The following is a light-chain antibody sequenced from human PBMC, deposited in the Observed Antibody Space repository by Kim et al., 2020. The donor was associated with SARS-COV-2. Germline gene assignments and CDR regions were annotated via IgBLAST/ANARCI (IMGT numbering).Light chain of an antibody. CDR1: SGSIASNY. CDR2: EDN. J-gene: IGLJ2*01. V-gene: IGLV6-57*03. CDR3: QSYNRDNVI. Sequence: GKTVTIACTRSSGSIASNYVQWYQQRPGRAPTTVIYEDNQRPSGVPDRFSGSIDNSSNSASLTISGLRTEDEADYYCQSYNRDNVIFGGGTQLTVL.